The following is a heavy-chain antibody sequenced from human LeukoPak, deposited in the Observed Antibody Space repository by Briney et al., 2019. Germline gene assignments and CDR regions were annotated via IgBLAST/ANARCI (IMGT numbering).Heavy chain of an antibody. D-gene: IGHD3-22*01. CDR3: ANLHSGYYYDSSGYYHMNDAFDI. V-gene: IGHV3-9*01. CDR1: GFTFDDYA. Sequence: GGSLRLSCAASGFTFDDYAMHWVRQAPGKCLEWVSGISWNSGSIGYADSVKGRFTISRDNAKNSLYLQMNSLRAEDTALYYCANLHSGYYYDSSGYYHMNDAFDIWGQGTMVTVSS. J-gene: IGHJ3*02. CDR2: ISWNSGSI.